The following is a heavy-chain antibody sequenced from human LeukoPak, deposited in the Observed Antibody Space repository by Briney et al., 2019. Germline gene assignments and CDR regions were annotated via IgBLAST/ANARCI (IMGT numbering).Heavy chain of an antibody. CDR1: GGTFSSYA. V-gene: IGHV1-69*05. Sequence: ASVKFFCKASGGTFSSYAISWVRQAPGQGLEWLGGIIPILGTANYAQKFQGRVTITTDESTSTAYMELSSLRSEDTAVYYCAVQRGWLRSNFDHWGQGTLVTVSS. CDR2: IIPILGTA. CDR3: AVQRGWLRSNFDH. D-gene: IGHD5-12*01. J-gene: IGHJ4*02.